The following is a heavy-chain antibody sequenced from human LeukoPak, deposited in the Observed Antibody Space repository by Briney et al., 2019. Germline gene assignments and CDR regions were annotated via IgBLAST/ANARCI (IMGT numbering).Heavy chain of an antibody. Sequence: GGSLRLSCAASGFSFNNYAMAWVRQVPGKGLEWVSSISARLDSAYYADSVKGRFTISRDNSKNTLYLQMSSLRAEDTAIYYCAKRQVPSALGSFDFWGQGTLVTVSS. CDR1: GFSFNNYA. V-gene: IGHV3-23*01. CDR3: AKRQVPSALGSFDF. J-gene: IGHJ4*02. CDR2: ISARLDSA. D-gene: IGHD3-10*01.